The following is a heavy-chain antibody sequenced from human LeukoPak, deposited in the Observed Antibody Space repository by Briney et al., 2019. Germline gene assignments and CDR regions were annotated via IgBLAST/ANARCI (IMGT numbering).Heavy chain of an antibody. CDR1: GIRFNDYW. CDR3: ARDYPYSYYMNV. J-gene: IGHJ6*03. V-gene: IGHV3-7*01. CDR2: IKEDGGEM. D-gene: IGHD4-11*01. Sequence: PGGSLRLSCTVSGIRFNDYWMSWVRQAPGKGLEWVANIKEDGGEMYYVDSVKGRFTISRDNAKNLLYLQMNSLRAEDTAVYYCARDYPYSYYMNVWGNGTTVTVSS.